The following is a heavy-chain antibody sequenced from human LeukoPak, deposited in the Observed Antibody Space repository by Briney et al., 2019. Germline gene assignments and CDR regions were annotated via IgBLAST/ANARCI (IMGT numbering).Heavy chain of an antibody. CDR2: ISGSGGST. CDR3: AKDEAVITFGGVIVLVDGWFDP. V-gene: IGHV3-23*01. Sequence: GGSLRLSCAASGFTSSSYAMSWVRQAPGKGLEWVSAISGSGGSTYYADSVKGRFTIPRDNSKNTLYLQMNSLRAEDTAVYYCAKDEAVITFGGVIVLVDGWFDPWGQGTLVTVSS. J-gene: IGHJ5*02. D-gene: IGHD3-16*02. CDR1: GFTSSSYA.